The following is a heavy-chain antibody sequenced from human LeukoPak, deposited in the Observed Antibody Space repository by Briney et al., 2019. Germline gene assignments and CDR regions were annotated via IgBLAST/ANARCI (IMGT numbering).Heavy chain of an antibody. CDR2: MNPNSGNT. Sequence: SVKVSCKASGYTFTSYGISWVRQAPGQGLEWMGWMNPNSGNTGYAQKFQGRVTMTRNTSISTAYMELSSLRSEDTAVYYCARVREDYYDSSGSIDYWGQGTLVTVSS. CDR3: ARVREDYYDSSGSIDY. V-gene: IGHV1-8*02. J-gene: IGHJ4*02. CDR1: GYTFTSYG. D-gene: IGHD3-22*01.